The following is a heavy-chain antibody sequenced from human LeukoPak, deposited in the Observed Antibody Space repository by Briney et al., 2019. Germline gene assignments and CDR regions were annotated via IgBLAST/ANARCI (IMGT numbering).Heavy chain of an antibody. D-gene: IGHD2-2*01. Sequence: SETLSLTCTVSGGSITNYYWSWIRQPAGKGLEWIGRIYTSGSTSYNPSLKSRVTMSIDTSKNQFSLKLSSLTAADTAVYYCARGCSSTSCWLRMDVWGQGTTVTVSS. CDR2: IYTSGST. J-gene: IGHJ6*02. CDR3: ARGCSSTSCWLRMDV. CDR1: GGSITNYY. V-gene: IGHV4-4*07.